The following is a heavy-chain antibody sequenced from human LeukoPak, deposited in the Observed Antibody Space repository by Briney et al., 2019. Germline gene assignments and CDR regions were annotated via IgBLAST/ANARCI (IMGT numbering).Heavy chain of an antibody. V-gene: IGHV5-51*01. J-gene: IGHJ4*02. D-gene: IGHD2-15*01. CDR2: IYPGDSDT. Sequence: GESLKISRTGSEYTFSSYWIGWVRQMPGRGLEWMGIIYPGDSDTRYSPSFQGQVTISADKSISTAYLQWGSLRTSDTALYYCARLGLGRFCTSGSCYASEADFWGQGTLVTVSS. CDR3: ARLGLGRFCTSGSCYASEADF. CDR1: EYTFSSYW.